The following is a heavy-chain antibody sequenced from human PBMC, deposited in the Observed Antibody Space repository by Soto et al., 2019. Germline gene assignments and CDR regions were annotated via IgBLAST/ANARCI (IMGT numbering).Heavy chain of an antibody. J-gene: IGHJ5*02. CDR2: IYWNDDK. CDR3: AHSLGYCSGGSCYSNWFDP. V-gene: IGHV2-5*01. D-gene: IGHD2-15*01. CDR1: GFSLSTSGVG. Sequence: KSGPTLVNPTQTLTLTCTFSGFSLSTSGVGVGWIRQPPGKALEWLALIYWNDDKRYSPSLKSRLTITKDTSKNQVVLTMTNMDPVDTATYYCAHSLGYCSGGSCYSNWFDPWGQGTLVTVSS.